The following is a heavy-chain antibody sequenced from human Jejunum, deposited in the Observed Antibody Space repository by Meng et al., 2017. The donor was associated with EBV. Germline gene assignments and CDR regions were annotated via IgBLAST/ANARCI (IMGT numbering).Heavy chain of an antibody. D-gene: IGHD5-24*01. J-gene: IGHJ4*02. CDR1: GYDFSNCG. Sequence: VEYGDEVKKARDLVTVSVKASGYDFSNCGVSLVRQDPGQGLELMGWISVYRGNTNYDQIFQDRVNLTKITSTSTVYMELRSMTSDDTAVYYCARDRSNSDYWGQGTLVTVSS. CDR2: ISVYRGNT. V-gene: IGHV1-18*01. CDR3: ARDRSNSDY.